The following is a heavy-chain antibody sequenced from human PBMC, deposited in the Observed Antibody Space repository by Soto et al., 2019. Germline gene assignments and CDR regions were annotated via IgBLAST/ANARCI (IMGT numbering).Heavy chain of an antibody. D-gene: IGHD2-2*01. CDR2: ISYDGGNE. CDR1: GFTFSGFA. CDR3: ASVTGCYRGRGHFDH. J-gene: IGHJ4*02. V-gene: IGHV3-30-3*01. Sequence: QVQLVESGGGVVQPGRSLRLSCAASGFTFSGFAMHWVRQAPGKGLEWVARISYDGGNEYYADSVKGRFTISRDNSKNTLSLQLNSLRAADTAVYYCASVTGCYRGRGHFDHWGQGTLVTVSS.